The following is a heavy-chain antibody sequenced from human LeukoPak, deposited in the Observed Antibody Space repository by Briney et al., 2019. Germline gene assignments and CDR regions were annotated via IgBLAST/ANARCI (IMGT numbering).Heavy chain of an antibody. CDR1: GFTFSSYG. Sequence: GRSLRLSCAASGFTFSSYGMHWVRQAPGKGLEWVAVISYDGSNKYYADSVKGRFTISRDNSKNTLYLQMNSLRAEDTAVYYCAREPLYSSSHLDYWGQGTLVTVSS. CDR2: ISYDGSNK. CDR3: AREPLYSSSHLDY. V-gene: IGHV3-30*03. D-gene: IGHD6-13*01. J-gene: IGHJ4*02.